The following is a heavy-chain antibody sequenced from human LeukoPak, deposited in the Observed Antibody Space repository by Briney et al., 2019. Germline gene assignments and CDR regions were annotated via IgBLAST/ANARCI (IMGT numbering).Heavy chain of an antibody. V-gene: IGHV1-18*01. Sequence: ASVKVSCKASGYTFTSYGISWVRQAPGQGLEWMGWISAYNGNTNYAQKLQGRVTMTTDTSTSTAYMELRSLRSDDTAVYYCARVMATTHGGFDWAFDIWGQGTMVTVSS. CDR2: ISAYNGNT. J-gene: IGHJ3*02. D-gene: IGHD5-24*01. CDR1: GYTFTSYG. CDR3: ARVMATTHGGFDWAFDI.